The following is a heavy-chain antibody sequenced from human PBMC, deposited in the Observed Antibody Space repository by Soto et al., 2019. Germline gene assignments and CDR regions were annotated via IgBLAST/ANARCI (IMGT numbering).Heavy chain of an antibody. CDR3: AGSHNYYDSSGYYWFGAFDI. D-gene: IGHD3-22*01. CDR2: IIPIFGTA. V-gene: IGHV1-69*06. CDR1: GGTFSSYA. Sequence: SVKVSCKASGGTFSSYAISWVRQAPGQGLEWMGGIIPIFGTANYAQKFQGGVTITADKSTSTAYMELSSLRSEDTAVYYCAGSHNYYDSSGYYWFGAFDIWGQGTVVTVSS. J-gene: IGHJ3*02.